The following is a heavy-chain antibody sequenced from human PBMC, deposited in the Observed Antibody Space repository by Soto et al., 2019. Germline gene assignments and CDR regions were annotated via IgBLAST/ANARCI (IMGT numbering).Heavy chain of an antibody. CDR1: GDSVSSNSAA. D-gene: IGHD1-7*01. Sequence: SQTLSLTCAISGDSVSSNSAAWNWIRHSPSRGLEWLGRTYYRSRWYNAYAVSVKSRITVNPDTSKNQFSLHLNSLTPEDTAVYFGGGTTWLQRYYMDVWDKGTTVSVSS. CDR2: TYYRSRWYN. J-gene: IGHJ6*03. V-gene: IGHV6-1*01. CDR3: GGTTWLQRYYMDV.